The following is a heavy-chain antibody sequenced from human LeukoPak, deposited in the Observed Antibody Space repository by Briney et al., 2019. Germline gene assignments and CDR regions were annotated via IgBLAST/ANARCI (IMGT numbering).Heavy chain of an antibody. Sequence: QSGGSLRLSCTVSGFSLSDYSMNWVRQAPGKGLGWVSYTSGSSSSKHYADSVKGRFTISRDNAKNSLFLQMNSLRVEDTAVYYCAREDTVLIQYNYHHYAMDVWGQGTTVTVSS. CDR2: TSGSSSSK. CDR3: AREDTVLIQYNYHHYAMDV. D-gene: IGHD5-18*01. V-gene: IGHV3-48*04. J-gene: IGHJ6*02. CDR1: GFSLSDYS.